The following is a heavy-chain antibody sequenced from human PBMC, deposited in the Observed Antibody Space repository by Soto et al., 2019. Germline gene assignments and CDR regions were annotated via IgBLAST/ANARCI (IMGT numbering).Heavy chain of an antibody. J-gene: IGHJ4*02. CDR1: GYSFSDYS. CDR2: ISPWKGNT. CDR3: ARDLDPSGSYYTDY. D-gene: IGHD3-10*01. Sequence: ASVKVSCKASGYSFSDYSINWVRQAPGQGLEWMGWISPWKGNTNYAQSFQGRVTMTTDTSTSTAYMELRSLTSDDTAVYYCARDLDPSGSYYTDYWGPGTLVTVSS. V-gene: IGHV1-18*04.